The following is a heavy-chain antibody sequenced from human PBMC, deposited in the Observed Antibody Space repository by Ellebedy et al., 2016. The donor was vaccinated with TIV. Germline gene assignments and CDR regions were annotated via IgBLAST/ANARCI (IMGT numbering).Heavy chain of an antibody. CDR2: IYHSGVT. CDR3: ATYRPAGIAVAGTLDY. Sequence: SETLSLTCAVSGVSVSINTYYWSWIRQPPGRGLEYIGNIYHSGVTRYDPSLSSRVTISVDTSKNQYSLKLSSVTAADTAVYYWATYRPAGIAVAGTLDYWGQGILVTVSS. D-gene: IGHD6-19*01. V-gene: IGHV4-61*01. J-gene: IGHJ4*02. CDR1: GVSVSINTYY.